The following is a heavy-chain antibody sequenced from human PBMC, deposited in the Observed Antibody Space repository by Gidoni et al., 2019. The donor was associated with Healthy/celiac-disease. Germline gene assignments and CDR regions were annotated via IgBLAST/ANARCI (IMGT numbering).Heavy chain of an antibody. CDR2: ISYDGSNK. J-gene: IGHJ6*03. V-gene: IGHV3-30-3*01. D-gene: IGHD3-3*01. CDR1: GFTFSSSA. CDR3: ARDNGRIFGGLYYYYYYMDV. Sequence: QVQLVESGGGVVQPGRSPRLSCAASGFTFSSSAMHWVRQAPGKGLEWVAVISYDGSNKYYADSVKGRFTISRDNSKNTLYLQMNSLRAEDTAVYYCARDNGRIFGGLYYYYYYMDVWGKGTTVTVSS.